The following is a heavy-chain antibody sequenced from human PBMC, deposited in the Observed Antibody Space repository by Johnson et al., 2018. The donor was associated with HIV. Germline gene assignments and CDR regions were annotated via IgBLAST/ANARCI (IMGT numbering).Heavy chain of an antibody. J-gene: IGHJ3*02. CDR1: GFTFSSYA. CDR3: AREEEGRWLQLHAFDI. D-gene: IGHD5-24*01. Sequence: QVQLVESGGGVVQPGRSLRLSCAASGFTFSSYAMHWVRQAPGRGLELVAVISYDGSNQYYADSVKGRFTISRDNSKNTVFLQMNSLRPEDTAMYYCAREEEGRWLQLHAFDIWGQGTMVTVSS. V-gene: IGHV3-30*04. CDR2: ISYDGSNQ.